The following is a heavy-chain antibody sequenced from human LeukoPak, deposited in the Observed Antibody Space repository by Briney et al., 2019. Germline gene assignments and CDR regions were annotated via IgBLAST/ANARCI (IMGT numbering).Heavy chain of an antibody. CDR3: ARASYSSSWYSLGDAFDI. CDR1: GYTFTGYY. J-gene: IGHJ3*02. D-gene: IGHD6-13*01. Sequence: ASVKVSCKASGYTFTGYYMHWVRQAPGQGLEWMGWINPNSGGTDYAQKFQGRVTMTRDTSISTAYMELSRLRSDDTAVYYCARASYSSSWYSLGDAFDIWGQGTMVTVSS. CDR2: INPNSGGT. V-gene: IGHV1-2*02.